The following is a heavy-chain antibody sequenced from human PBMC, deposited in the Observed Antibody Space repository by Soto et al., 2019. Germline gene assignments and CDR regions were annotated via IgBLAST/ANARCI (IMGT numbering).Heavy chain of an antibody. Sequence: EVQLLESGGGSVQPGGSLRLSCSASGFTFSNYAMSWVRQAPGKGLEWVASISGSGRSTNYADSVKGRFTISRDNSKNTLAVQMSSLRAEDTAVYYCAKGGSAALIAPSGRDNWFDPWGQGTQVTVSS. CDR2: ISGSGRST. V-gene: IGHV3-23*01. CDR3: AKGGSAALIAPSGRDNWFDP. CDR1: GFTFSNYA. D-gene: IGHD6-13*01. J-gene: IGHJ5*02.